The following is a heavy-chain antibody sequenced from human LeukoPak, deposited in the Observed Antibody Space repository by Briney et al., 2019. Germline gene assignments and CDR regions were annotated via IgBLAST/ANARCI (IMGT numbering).Heavy chain of an antibody. CDR1: GGSVSRGSYY. D-gene: IGHD3-9*01. CDR2: ISSIGTT. J-gene: IGHJ5*02. V-gene: IGHV4-61*01. Sequence: PSETLSLTCTVSGGSVSRGSYYWSWIRQSPGKGPEWIGRISSIGTTDYSPSLKGRATMSLDTSKNQFSLSLRSVIAADTAVYYCARLDILVPRAVEWFDPWGQGTLVIVSS. CDR3: ARLDILVPRAVEWFDP.